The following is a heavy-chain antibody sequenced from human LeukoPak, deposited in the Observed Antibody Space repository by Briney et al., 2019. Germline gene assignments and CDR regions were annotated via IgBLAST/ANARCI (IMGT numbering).Heavy chain of an antibody. V-gene: IGHV3-20*01. CDR2: INWNGGST. CDR3: ARDAGPTYCSSTSCQFDP. CDR1: GFTFDDYG. J-gene: IGHJ5*02. D-gene: IGHD2-2*01. Sequence: GGSLRLSCAASGFTFDDYGMSWVRQAPGKGLEWVSGINWNGGSTGYADSVKGRFTISRDNVKNSLYLQMNSLRAEDTALYHCARDAGPTYCSSTSCQFDPWGQGTLVTVSS.